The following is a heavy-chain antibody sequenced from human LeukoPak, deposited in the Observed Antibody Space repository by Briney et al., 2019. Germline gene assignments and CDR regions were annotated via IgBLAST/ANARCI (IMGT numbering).Heavy chain of an antibody. CDR2: IYYSGTT. Sequence: SETLSLTCTVSGGSINYGGWIRQPPGKGLEWVGGIYYSGTTYYNPSLKSRVTTSVYTSKNQFSLKLSSVTAADTAVYYCARVEDMGDYRYWYFEVWGRGTLVTVSS. CDR3: ARVEDMGDYRYWYFEV. V-gene: IGHV4-39*01. D-gene: IGHD1-26*01. CDR1: GGSINY. J-gene: IGHJ2*01.